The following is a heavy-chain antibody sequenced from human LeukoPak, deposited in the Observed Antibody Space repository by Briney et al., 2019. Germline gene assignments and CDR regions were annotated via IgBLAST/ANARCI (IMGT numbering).Heavy chain of an antibody. Sequence: PGGSLRLSCAASGFTFSSYAMSWVRQAPGKGLEWVSAISGSGGSTYNADSVKGRFTISRDNSKNKLYLQINSLRAEDTAVYYCTRDHGNYYDSSGTFGYWGQGTLVAASS. J-gene: IGHJ4*02. D-gene: IGHD3-22*01. CDR1: GFTFSSYA. CDR3: TRDHGNYYDSSGTFGY. V-gene: IGHV3-23*01. CDR2: ISGSGGST.